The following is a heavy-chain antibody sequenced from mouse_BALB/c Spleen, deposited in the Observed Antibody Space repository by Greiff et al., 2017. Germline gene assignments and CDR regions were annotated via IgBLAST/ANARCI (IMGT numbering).Heavy chain of an antibody. CDR3: AGGNYDAMDY. V-gene: IGHV5-17*02. Sequence: EVQLVESGGGLVQPGGSRKLSCAASGFTFSSFGMHWVRQAPEKGLEWVAYISSGSSTIYYADTVKGRFTISRDNPKNTLFLQMTSLRSEDTAMYYCAGGNYDAMDYWGQGTSVTVSS. D-gene: IGHD2-1*01. J-gene: IGHJ4*01. CDR2: ISSGSSTI. CDR1: GFTFSSFG.